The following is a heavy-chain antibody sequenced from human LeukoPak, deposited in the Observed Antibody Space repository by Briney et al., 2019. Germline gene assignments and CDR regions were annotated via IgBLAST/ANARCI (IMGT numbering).Heavy chain of an antibody. Sequence: GGSLRLCCAASGFTFSDFSMTWVRQAPGKGLVWVSSIDHAGTNAGTYYADSVKGRFTISRDNSKNTLCLQLNSLRADDTAVYYCAKNWGPLDMRGQGTMVTVSS. CDR3: AKNWGPLDM. J-gene: IGHJ3*02. CDR2: IDHAGTNAGT. V-gene: IGHV3-23*03. CDR1: GFTFSDFS. D-gene: IGHD3-16*01.